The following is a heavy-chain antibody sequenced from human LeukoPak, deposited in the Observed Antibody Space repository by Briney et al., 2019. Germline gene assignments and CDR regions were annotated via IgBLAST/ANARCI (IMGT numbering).Heavy chain of an antibody. CDR3: ARAKYSNYLLDY. D-gene: IGHD4-11*01. CDR1: GYTFTGYY. Sequence: ASVKVSCKASGYTFTGYYMHWVRQAPGQGLEWMGWINPNSGGTNYAQKFQGRVTMTRDTSISTAYMELSRLRSDDTAVYYCARAKYSNYLLDYWGQGTLVTVSS. V-gene: IGHV1-2*02. J-gene: IGHJ4*02. CDR2: INPNSGGT.